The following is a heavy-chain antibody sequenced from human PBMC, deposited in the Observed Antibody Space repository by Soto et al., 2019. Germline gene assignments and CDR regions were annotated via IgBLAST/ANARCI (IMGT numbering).Heavy chain of an antibody. Sequence: LRLSCAASGFTFSSYAMVWVRQAPGKGLECASTITANSGSTANGHSVKGRFTISRDNSKSTLYLQMNSLRVEDTAAYFCAKSPEWPNRYFDYWGQGTLVTVSS. CDR1: GFTFSSYA. CDR3: AKSPEWPNRYFDY. J-gene: IGHJ4*02. CDR2: ITANSGST. V-gene: IGHV3-23*01. D-gene: IGHD3-3*01.